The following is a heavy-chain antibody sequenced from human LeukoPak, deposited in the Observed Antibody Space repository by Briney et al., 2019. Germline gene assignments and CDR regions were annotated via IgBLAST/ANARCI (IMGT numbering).Heavy chain of an antibody. J-gene: IGHJ4*02. V-gene: IGHV3-23*01. CDR3: AKGNSWELLPFDY. D-gene: IGHD1-26*01. CDR2: ISGSGGST. CDR1: DFTFSTYA. Sequence: GGSLRLSCAASDFTFSTYAMSWVRQAPGKGLEWVSAISGSGGSTYYADSVKGRFTISRDNSKNTLYLQMNSLRAEDTAVYYCAKGNSWELLPFDYWGQGTLVTVSS.